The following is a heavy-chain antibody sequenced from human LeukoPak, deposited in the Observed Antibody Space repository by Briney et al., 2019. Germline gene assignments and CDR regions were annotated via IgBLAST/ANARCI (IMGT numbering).Heavy chain of an antibody. Sequence: SETLSLTCTVAGGSIRSYYWSWIRQPPGKGLEWIGYIYYSGSTNYNPSLKSRVSISVDTSKNQFSLKLSSVTAADTAVYYCARTGSTVTMLYPFDHWGQGTLVTVSS. V-gene: IGHV4-59*01. CDR2: IYYSGST. CDR1: GGSIRSYY. CDR3: ARTGSTVTMLYPFDH. J-gene: IGHJ4*02. D-gene: IGHD4-17*01.